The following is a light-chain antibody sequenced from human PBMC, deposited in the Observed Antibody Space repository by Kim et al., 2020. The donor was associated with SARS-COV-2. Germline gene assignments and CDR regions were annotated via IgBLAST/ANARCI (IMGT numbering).Light chain of an antibody. Sequence: SSELTQDPAVSVALGQTVRITCQGDSLRSYYATWYPQKPRQAPLLVIFGRNNRPSGIPDRFSGSTSGNTASLTISGAQAEDEADFYCQSRDSGGNVVFGGGTQLTVL. CDR1: SLRSYY. CDR3: QSRDSGGNVV. CDR2: GRN. V-gene: IGLV3-19*01. J-gene: IGLJ2*01.